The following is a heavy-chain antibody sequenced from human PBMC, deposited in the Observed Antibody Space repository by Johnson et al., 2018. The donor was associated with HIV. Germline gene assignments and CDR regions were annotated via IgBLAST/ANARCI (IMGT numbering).Heavy chain of an antibody. V-gene: IGHV3-30*14. Sequence: QVQLVESGGGLVQPGGSLRVSCAASGFTLSSYWMSWVRQAPGKGLEWVAAIGYDGNDKDYADSVKGRFTISRENSKNTLYLQMNSLGAEDTAVYYWSREKGIAARPLDAFDIWGQGTMVTVSS. CDR3: SREKGIAARPLDAFDI. CDR2: IGYDGNDK. CDR1: GFTLSSYW. J-gene: IGHJ3*02. D-gene: IGHD6-6*01.